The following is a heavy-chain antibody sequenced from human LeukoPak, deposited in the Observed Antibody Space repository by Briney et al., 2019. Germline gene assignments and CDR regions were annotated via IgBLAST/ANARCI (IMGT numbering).Heavy chain of an antibody. J-gene: IGHJ3*02. V-gene: IGHV4-30-4*01. CDR1: GGSISSGDYY. CDR3: ARLYDSSGYYYVAFDI. CDR2: IYCSGST. D-gene: IGHD3-22*01. Sequence: PSETLSLTCTVSGGSISSGDYYWSWIRQPPGKGLEWIGYIYCSGSTYYNPSLKSRVTISVDTSKNQFSLKLSSVTAADTAVYYCARLYDSSGYYYVAFDIWGQGTMVTVSS.